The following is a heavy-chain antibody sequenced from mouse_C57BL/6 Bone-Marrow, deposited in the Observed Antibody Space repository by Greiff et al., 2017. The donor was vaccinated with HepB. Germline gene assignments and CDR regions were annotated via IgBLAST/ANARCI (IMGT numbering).Heavy chain of an antibody. CDR1: GYTFTDYY. V-gene: IGHV1-26*01. J-gene: IGHJ4*01. Sequence: VQLQQSGPELVKPGASVKISCKASGYTFTDYYMNWVKQSHGKSLEWIGDINPNNGGTSYNQKFKGKATLTVDKSSSTAYMELRSLTSEDSAVYYCARLGTTVVENYAMDYWGQGTSVTVSS. D-gene: IGHD1-1*01. CDR3: ARLGTTVVENYAMDY. CDR2: INPNNGGT.